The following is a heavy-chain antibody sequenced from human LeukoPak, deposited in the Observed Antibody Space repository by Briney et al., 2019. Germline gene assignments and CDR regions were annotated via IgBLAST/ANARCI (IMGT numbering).Heavy chain of an antibody. D-gene: IGHD3-9*01. V-gene: IGHV3-23*01. CDR3: AKYGPNYDILTGYYRGWFDP. J-gene: IGHJ5*02. CDR2: ISGSGGST. CDR1: GFTFSSYA. Sequence: PGGSLRLSCAASGFTFSSYAMSWVRQAPGKGLEWVSAISGSGGSTYYADSVKGRFTISRDNSKNTLYLQMNSLRAEDTAVYYCAKYGPNYDILTGYYRGWFDPWGQGTLVTVSS.